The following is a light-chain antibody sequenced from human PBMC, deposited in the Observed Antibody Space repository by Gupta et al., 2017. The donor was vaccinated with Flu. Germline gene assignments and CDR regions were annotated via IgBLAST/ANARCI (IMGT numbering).Light chain of an antibody. V-gene: IGLV6-57*01. CDR3: QSYEV. J-gene: IGLJ2*01. CDR1: SGSIGINY. CDR2: EDD. Sequence: NFMLTQPHSVSGSPGKTVTISCTRSSGSIGINYVQWYQQRPGTSPKNVIYEDDQRPSVVPDRFSGSIDRSSNSASLTISGLKTEDEADYYCQSYEVFGGGTKLTVL.